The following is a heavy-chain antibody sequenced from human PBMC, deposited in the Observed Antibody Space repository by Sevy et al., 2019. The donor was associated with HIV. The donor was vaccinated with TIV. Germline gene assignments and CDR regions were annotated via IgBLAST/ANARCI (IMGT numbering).Heavy chain of an antibody. CDR2: LFFGCGKI. CDR1: GFNFNIYS. J-gene: IGHJ4*02. D-gene: IGHD2-8*01. Sequence: GSLRLSCAVSGFNFNIYSMSWVRQAPGKGLEWVSTLFFGCGKINYADSVKGRFIISRDDSKNTLYLQMNSLRAEDTAVYFCAREGCTRPHDYWGQGTLVTVSS. CDR3: AREGCTRPHDY. V-gene: IGHV3-23*01.